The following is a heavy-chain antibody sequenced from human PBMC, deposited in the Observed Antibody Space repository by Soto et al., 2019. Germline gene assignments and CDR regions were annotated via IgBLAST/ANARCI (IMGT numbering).Heavy chain of an antibody. Sequence: QVQLVQSGAEVKKPGSSVKVSCKSSGGTFSNYGFSWVRQAPGQGLECMGVIVPIFGAEHPQKFQGRVTITADESKDKVFMELRGLRDEDTAVYYCARGGSEYEGSGCYQGQVWGQGTTVTVSS. CDR1: GGTFSNYG. CDR2: IVPIFGA. D-gene: IGHD6-19*01. V-gene: IGHV1-69*12. J-gene: IGHJ6*02. CDR3: ARGGSEYEGSGCYQGQV.